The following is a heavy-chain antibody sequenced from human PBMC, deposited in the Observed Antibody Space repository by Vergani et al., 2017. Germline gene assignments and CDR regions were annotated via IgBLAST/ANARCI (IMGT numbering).Heavy chain of an antibody. CDR1: GFTFNQYG. CDR3: GRDAFKGKPDVVDI. Sequence: QVQLVESGGGVVQPGRSLRLSCAASGFTFNQYGMHWVRQAPGKGLEGVAVTWYDGNNKQYADSVKGRLTISRDNSKSTMYLQMTSLRGDDTAIYYCGRDAFKGKPDVVDIWGKGTMVTVSS. J-gene: IGHJ3*02. CDR2: TWYDGNNK. V-gene: IGHV3-33*01.